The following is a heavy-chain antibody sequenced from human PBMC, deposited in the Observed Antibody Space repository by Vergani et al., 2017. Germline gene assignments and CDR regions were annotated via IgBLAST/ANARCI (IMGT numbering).Heavy chain of an antibody. CDR1: GFSFNSYW. J-gene: IGHJ4*02. Sequence: DVHLAESGGGFFQPGGSLRLSCSASGFSFNSYWMHWVRQVPGKGLLWVSRIKSDGSITAYADSVKGRFTIARYNAQNTLYLQMNSLRAEDTAVYYCARDIRPTRGAGTPYFDYWGQGTLVTVSS. D-gene: IGHD6-13*01. CDR2: IKSDGSIT. CDR3: ARDIRPTRGAGTPYFDY. V-gene: IGHV3-74*03.